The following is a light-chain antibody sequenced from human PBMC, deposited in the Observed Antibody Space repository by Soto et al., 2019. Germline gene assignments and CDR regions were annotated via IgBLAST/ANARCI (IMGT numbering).Light chain of an antibody. V-gene: IGKV1-5*01. CDR2: DAS. J-gene: IGKJ2*01. CDR3: QQYISYSYT. Sequence: DIQMTQSPSTLSASVGDRVTITCRASQTISTWLAWYQQKPGKAPKLLIYDASSLQSGVPSRFSGSGSATEFTLTISSLQPDDFATYYCQQYISYSYTFGQGTKLEI. CDR1: QTISTW.